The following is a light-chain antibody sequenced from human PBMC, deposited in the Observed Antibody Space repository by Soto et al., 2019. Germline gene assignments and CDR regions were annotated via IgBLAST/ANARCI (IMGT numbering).Light chain of an antibody. Sequence: AIQMTQSPSSLSASVGDRVTITCRASQGIRNDLGWYQQKPGKAPKLLIYVASSLQSGVPSRFSGSGSGTDVTLTISSLQPEDFATYYCLQDYNYPWTFGQGTKVEIK. V-gene: IGKV1-6*01. CDR1: QGIRND. CDR2: VAS. CDR3: LQDYNYPWT. J-gene: IGKJ1*01.